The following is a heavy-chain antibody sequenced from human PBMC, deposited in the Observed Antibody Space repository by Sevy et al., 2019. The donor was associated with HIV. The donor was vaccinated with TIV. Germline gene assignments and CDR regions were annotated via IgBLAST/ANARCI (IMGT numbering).Heavy chain of an antibody. J-gene: IGHJ4*02. CDR1: GYTFTDYY. D-gene: IGHD3-16*01. Sequence: ASVKVSCKASGYTFTDYYIHWIRQPLGQGLEWMGWINPNNGDINFHQNFKGRVIMTTDTSTTTAYMELPNLRLGDTAVFYCARASQLGRSYYFDYWGQGVLVTVSS. CDR2: INPNNGDI. CDR3: ARASQLGRSYYFDY. V-gene: IGHV1-2*02.